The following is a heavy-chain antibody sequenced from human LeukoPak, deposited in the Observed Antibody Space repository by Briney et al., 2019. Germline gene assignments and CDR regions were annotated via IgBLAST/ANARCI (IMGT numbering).Heavy chain of an antibody. V-gene: IGHV1-18*01. CDR2: ISTYNGNT. CDR3: ARDNGGYLGNWFDP. CDR1: GYTFTNYG. J-gene: IGHJ5*02. D-gene: IGHD2-8*01. Sequence: ASVKVSCKASGYTFTNYGISWVRQAPGQGLEWMGWISTYNGNTNYAQKLQGRVTMTTDTSTSTAYVELRSLRSDDTAVYYCARDNGGYLGNWFDPWGQGTLVTVSS.